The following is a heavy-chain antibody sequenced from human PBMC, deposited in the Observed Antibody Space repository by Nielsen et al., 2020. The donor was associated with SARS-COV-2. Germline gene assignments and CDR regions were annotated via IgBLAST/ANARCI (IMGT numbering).Heavy chain of an antibody. J-gene: IGHJ5*02. CDR3: ARDDPQRLLHVGWYDP. D-gene: IGHD1-26*01. CDR1: GGPISDDGYY. CDR2: IDYRGST. V-gene: IGHV4-31*03. Sequence: SKTLSLTCTVSGGPISDDGYYWSWIRQNPGKGLEWIGYIDYRGSTYYNTSLRSRASISVDTSKNQFSLRLISVTAADTAVYYCARDDPQRLLHVGWYDPWGRGTLVTVSS.